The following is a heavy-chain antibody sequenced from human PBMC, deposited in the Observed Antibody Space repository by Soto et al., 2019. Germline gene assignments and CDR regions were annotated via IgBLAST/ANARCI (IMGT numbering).Heavy chain of an antibody. CDR1: GYNFIDYD. J-gene: IGHJ5*02. CDR2: MTHNSGNT. D-gene: IGHD2-15*01. V-gene: IGHV1-8*01. CDR3: ARNPYCSGLFDP. Sequence: QVHLVQSGAEVKKPGASVKVSCKASGYNFIDYDINWVRQSTGQGLEWMGWMTHNSGNTGYAQKFQGRVTMTMDTTIGAAYMELSSLKSGAKAVYYCARNPYCSGLFDPCGQGTPVTVTS.